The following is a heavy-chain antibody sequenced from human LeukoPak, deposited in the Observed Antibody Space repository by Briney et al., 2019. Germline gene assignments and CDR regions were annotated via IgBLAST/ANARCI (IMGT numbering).Heavy chain of an antibody. CDR3: ARDRFGYYGMDV. CDR2: ISYDGSNK. CDR1: GFTFSSYA. D-gene: IGHD3-16*01. Sequence: GRSLRLPCAASGFTFSSYAMHRVRQAPGKGLEWVAVISYDGSNKYYADSVKGRFTISRDNAKNSLYLQMNSLRAEDTAVYYCARDRFGYYGMDVWGQGATVTVSS. V-gene: IGHV3-30*04. J-gene: IGHJ6*02.